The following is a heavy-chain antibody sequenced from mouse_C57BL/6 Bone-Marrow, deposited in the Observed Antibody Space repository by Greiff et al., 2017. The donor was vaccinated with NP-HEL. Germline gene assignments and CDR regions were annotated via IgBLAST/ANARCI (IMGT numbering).Heavy chain of an antibody. CDR1: GYTFTSYW. CDR3: ARKLLLRYYWYFDV. V-gene: IGHV1-64*01. Sequence: QVQLQQPGAELVKPGASVKLSCKASGYTFTSYWMHWVKQRPGQGLEWIGMIHPNSGSTNYNEKFKSKATLTVDKSSSTAYMQLSSLTSEDSAVYYCARKLLLRYYWYFDVWGTGTTVTVSS. D-gene: IGHD1-1*01. CDR2: IHPNSGST. J-gene: IGHJ1*03.